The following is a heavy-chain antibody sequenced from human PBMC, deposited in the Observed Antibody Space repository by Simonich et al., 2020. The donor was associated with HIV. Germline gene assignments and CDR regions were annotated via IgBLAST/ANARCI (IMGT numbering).Heavy chain of an antibody. CDR1: GGSSSGYY. V-gene: IGHV4-34*01. J-gene: IGHJ4*02. CDR2: NNHSGST. Sequence: QVQLQQWGAGLLKPSETLSLTCAVYGGSSSGYYWSWIRQPPGKGLERIGENNHSGSTNYNPSLKSRVTISVDTSKNQFSLKLSSVTAADTAVYYCARRHPTTVTTPYFDYWGQGTLVTVSS. D-gene: IGHD4-17*01. CDR3: ARRHPTTVTTPYFDY.